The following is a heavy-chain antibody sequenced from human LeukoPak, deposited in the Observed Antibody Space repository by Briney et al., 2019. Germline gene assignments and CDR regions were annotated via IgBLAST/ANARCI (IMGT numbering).Heavy chain of an antibody. V-gene: IGHV3-7*01. CDR1: GFTFNHYW. D-gene: IGHD3-16*01. CDR2: IKEDGSEK. CDR3: AREDEITLGTDY. Sequence: GGSLRLSCAASGFTFNHYWMTWVRQAPGKGLEWVANIKEDGSEKYYVDSARGRFTISRDNAKKSLYLEMNSLRAEDTAVYYCAREDEITLGTDYWGQGTVVTVSS. J-gene: IGHJ4*02.